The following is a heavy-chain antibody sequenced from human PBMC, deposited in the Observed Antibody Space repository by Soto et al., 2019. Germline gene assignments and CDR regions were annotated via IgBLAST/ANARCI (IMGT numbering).Heavy chain of an antibody. D-gene: IGHD2-2*01. J-gene: IGHJ4*02. CDR1: GFTFSGSA. CDR2: IRSKANSYAT. CDR3: TRHLDVVPAAHPDY. V-gene: IGHV3-73*01. Sequence: GGSLRLSCAASGFTFSGSAMHWVRQASGKGLEWVGRIRSKANSYATAYAASVKGRFTISRDDSKNTAYLQMNSLKTEDTAVYYCTRHLDVVPAAHPDYWGQGTLVTVSS.